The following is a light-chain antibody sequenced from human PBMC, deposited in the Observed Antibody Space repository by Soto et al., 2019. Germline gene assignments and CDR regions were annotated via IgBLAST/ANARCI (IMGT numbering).Light chain of an antibody. CDR1: QSVSSN. Sequence: EIVLTQSPGTLSVSPGERATLSCRASQSVSSNLAWYQQKPGQAPRLLIYGASTRATGIPARSSGSGSGTEFTLTISSLEPEDFAVYYCQQHSNWPPITFGQGTRLEIK. CDR3: QQHSNWPPIT. V-gene: IGKV3-15*01. J-gene: IGKJ5*01. CDR2: GAS.